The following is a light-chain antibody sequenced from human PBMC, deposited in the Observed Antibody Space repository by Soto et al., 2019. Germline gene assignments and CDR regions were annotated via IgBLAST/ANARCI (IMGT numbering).Light chain of an antibody. CDR1: QSVSSN. V-gene: IGKV3-15*01. CDR2: GAS. J-gene: IGKJ1*01. CDR3: QQYNDWPPWT. Sequence: EIVMTQSPVTLSVSPGARATLSCRASQSVSSNLAWYQQNPGQAPRLLIYGASTRAAGIPARFSGSGSGTEFTLTISSLQSEDFAVYFCQQYNDWPPWTFGQGTKVDIK.